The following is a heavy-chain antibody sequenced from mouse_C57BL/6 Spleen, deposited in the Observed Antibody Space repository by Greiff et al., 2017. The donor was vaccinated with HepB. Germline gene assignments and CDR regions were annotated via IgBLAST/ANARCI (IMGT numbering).Heavy chain of an antibody. CDR3: ARDDYWDLYFDV. CDR2: INPGSGGT. J-gene: IGHJ1*03. D-gene: IGHD2-4*01. Sequence: QVQLKQSGAELVRPGTSVKVSCKASGYAFTNYLIEWVKQRPGQGLEWIGVINPGSGGTNYNEKFKGKATLTADKSSSTAYMQLSSLTSEDSAVYFCARDDYWDLYFDVWGTGTTVTVSS. V-gene: IGHV1-54*01. CDR1: GYAFTNYL.